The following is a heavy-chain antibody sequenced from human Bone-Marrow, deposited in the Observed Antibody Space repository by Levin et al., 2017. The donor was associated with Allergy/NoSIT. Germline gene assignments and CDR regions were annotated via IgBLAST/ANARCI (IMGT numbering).Heavy chain of an antibody. Sequence: GSLRLSCTVSDGSVRSDDHNWSWIRQPPGKGLEWIGNIYHSGSTKYNPSLKSRVTMSVDTSKNQFSLKLTSVTAADTAVYYCARVKIPAALSGHWLDPWGQGTLVTVSS. CDR1: DGSVRSDDHN. V-gene: IGHV4-61*08. J-gene: IGHJ5*02. CDR2: IYHSGST. D-gene: IGHD2-2*01. CDR3: ARVKIPAALSGHWLDP.